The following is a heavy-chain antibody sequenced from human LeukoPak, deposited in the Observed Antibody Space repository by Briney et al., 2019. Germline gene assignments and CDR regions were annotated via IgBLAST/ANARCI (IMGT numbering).Heavy chain of an antibody. CDR1: GYTFTSYY. CDR3: ATLPTRYCSGGSCQNWFDP. CDR2: INPSGGST. V-gene: IGHV1-46*01. J-gene: IGHJ5*02. D-gene: IGHD2-15*01. Sequence: PGRSLRLSCAASGYTFTSYYMHWVRQAPGQGLEWMGIINPSGGSTSYAQKFQGRVTMTRDTSTSTVYMELSSLRSEDTAVYYCATLPTRYCSGGSCQNWFDPWGQGTLVTVSS.